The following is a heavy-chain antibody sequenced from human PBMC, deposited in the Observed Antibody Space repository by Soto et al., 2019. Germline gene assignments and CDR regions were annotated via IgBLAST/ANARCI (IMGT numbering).Heavy chain of an antibody. CDR1: GYTFTSYA. D-gene: IGHD6-19*01. V-gene: IGHV1-3*01. CDR2: INAGNGNT. Sequence: QVQLVQSGAEVKKPGASVKVPCKASGYTFTSYAMHWVRQAPGQRLEWMGWINAGNGNTKYSQKFQGRVTITRDTSASTAYMELSSLRSEDTAVYYCARYSGSWYAFDIWGQGTMVTVSS. CDR3: ARYSGSWYAFDI. J-gene: IGHJ3*02.